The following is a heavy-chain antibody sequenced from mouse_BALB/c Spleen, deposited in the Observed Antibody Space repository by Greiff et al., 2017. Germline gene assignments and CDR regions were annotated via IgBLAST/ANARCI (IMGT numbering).Heavy chain of an antibody. Sequence: DVHLVESGGGLVQPGGSRKLSCAASGFTFSSFGMHWVRQAPEKGLEWVAYISSGSSTIYYADTVKGRFTIARDNPKNTLFLQMTSLRSEDTAMYYCARGYAVDYWGQGTTLTVSA. CDR2: ISSGSSTI. CDR1: GFTFSSFG. J-gene: IGHJ2*01. V-gene: IGHV5-17*02. D-gene: IGHD2-14*01. CDR3: ARGYAVDY.